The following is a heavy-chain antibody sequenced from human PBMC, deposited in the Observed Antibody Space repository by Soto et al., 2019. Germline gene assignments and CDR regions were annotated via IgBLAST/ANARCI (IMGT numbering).Heavy chain of an antibody. D-gene: IGHD2-2*01. V-gene: IGHV1-69*06. CDR2: IIPIFGTA. CDR3: ASPRMRVPAVTGDDYYYYGMDV. CDR1: GGTFSSYA. Sequence: SVKVSCKASGGTFSSYAISWVRQAPGQGLEWMGGIIPIFGTANYAQKFQGRVTITADKSTSTAYMELSSLRSEDTAVYYCASPRMRVPAVTGDDYYYYGMDVWGQGTTVTVSS. J-gene: IGHJ6*02.